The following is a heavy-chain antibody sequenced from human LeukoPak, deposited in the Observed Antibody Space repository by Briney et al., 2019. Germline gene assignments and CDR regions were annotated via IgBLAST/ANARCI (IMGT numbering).Heavy chain of an antibody. CDR3: ARGWDFWSGFFHTNWFDP. J-gene: IGHJ5*02. CDR1: GYTFTSYA. CDR2: INGGNGNT. D-gene: IGHD3-3*01. V-gene: IGHV1-3*01. Sequence: ASVTVSCKASGYTFTSYAMHWVRQAPGQRLEWMGWINGGNGNTKYSQKFQGRVTITRDTAASTAYMEVSRLRSGGTAVYYCARGWDFWSGFFHTNWFDPWGQGTLVTVSS.